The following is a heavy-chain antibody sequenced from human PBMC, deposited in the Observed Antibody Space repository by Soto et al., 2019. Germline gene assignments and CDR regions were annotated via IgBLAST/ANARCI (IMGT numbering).Heavy chain of an antibody. V-gene: IGHV3-33*01. CDR2: IWHDGTNE. CDR3: ARTGLQSVKSTSYYYGLDV. J-gene: IGHJ6*02. CDR1: GFTFNSFG. Sequence: QVQLVESGGGVVQPGTSLRLSCEASGFTFNSFGMHWIRQAPGKGLEWVAVIWHDGTNEYYVDSVKGRFTISRDNSKDTLYLQMNSLRAEDTAVYYCARTGLQSVKSTSYYYGLDVWCQGTTVTVSS. D-gene: IGHD1-1*01.